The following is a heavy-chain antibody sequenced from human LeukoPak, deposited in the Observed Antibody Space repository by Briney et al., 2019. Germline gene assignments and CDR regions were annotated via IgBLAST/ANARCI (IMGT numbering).Heavy chain of an antibody. J-gene: IGHJ6*04. Sequence: GGSLRLSCEASGFIFDDYGMHWVRQAPGKGLEWVSGISRNNARGYAGSVRGRVTISRDNARNSLYLQMNRLREEDTALYYCAKEDVTRKGYMDVWGKGTTVTVSS. CDR2: ISRNNAR. CDR1: GFIFDDYG. V-gene: IGHV3-9*01. D-gene: IGHD1-14*01. CDR3: AKEDVTRKGYMDV.